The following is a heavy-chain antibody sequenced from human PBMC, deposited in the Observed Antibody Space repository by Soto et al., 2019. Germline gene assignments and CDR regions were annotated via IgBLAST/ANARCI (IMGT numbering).Heavy chain of an antibody. D-gene: IGHD3-10*01. CDR1: GGTFSSYA. V-gene: IGHV1-69*12. CDR3: ARAREELTFDY. CDR2: LIPIFGTA. Sequence: QVQLVPSAAEVKKPGSSVKVSCKASGGTFSSYAIRWVRQAPGQWLEWMGGLIPIFGTANYAQKFQGRVTITADESTSTDYMGLSSLRSEDTAVYLCARAREELTFDYWGQGTLVTGSP. J-gene: IGHJ4*02.